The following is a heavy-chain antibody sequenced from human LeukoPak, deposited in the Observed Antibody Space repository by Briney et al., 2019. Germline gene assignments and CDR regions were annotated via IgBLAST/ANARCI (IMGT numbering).Heavy chain of an antibody. V-gene: IGHV1-24*01. Sequence: ASVKVACKVSGLTLSELSMRWVRQAPGKGPEWMGHFDPENGEAIYAQNFQGSVTMSADKSISTAYLQWSTLKASDTAIYYCTIRYSGSYNDYWGQGTLVTVSS. J-gene: IGHJ4*02. D-gene: IGHD1-26*01. CDR3: TIRYSGSYNDY. CDR2: FDPENGEA. CDR1: GLTLSELS.